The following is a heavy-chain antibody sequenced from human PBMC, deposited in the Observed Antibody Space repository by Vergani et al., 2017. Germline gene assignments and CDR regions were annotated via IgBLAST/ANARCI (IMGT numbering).Heavy chain of an antibody. J-gene: IGHJ4*02. CDR2: IYSSGST. CDR1: GGSISSYY. V-gene: IGHV4-59*01. CDR3: ARQTYSYGYDY. Sequence: QVQLQESGPGLVKPSETLSLTCTVSGGSISSYYWSWIRQPPGKGLEWIGYIYSSGSTNYNPSLKSRVTISVDTSKNQFSLKLSSVTAADTAVYYCARQTYSYGYDYWGQGTLVTVSS. D-gene: IGHD5-18*01.